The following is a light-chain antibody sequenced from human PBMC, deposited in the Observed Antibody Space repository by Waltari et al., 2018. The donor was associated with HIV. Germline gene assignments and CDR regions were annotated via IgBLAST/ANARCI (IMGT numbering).Light chain of an antibody. V-gene: IGLV2-23*01. Sequence: SALTQPSSVSGSPGQSITLSWPCSSIHIGTYNLFSSFQHHPGKGPQLIIYEAIKRPSGVSDRFSASKSGYASFLTISGLQAEDEADYYCCSYADVITPYVIFGGGTKLTVL. CDR2: EAI. J-gene: IGLJ2*01. CDR3: CSYADVITPYVI. CDR1: SIHIGTYNL.